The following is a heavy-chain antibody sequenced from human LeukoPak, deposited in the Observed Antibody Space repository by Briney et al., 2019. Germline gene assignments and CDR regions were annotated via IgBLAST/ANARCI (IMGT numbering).Heavy chain of an antibody. J-gene: IGHJ5*02. CDR1: GYTFTSYD. Sequence: ASVKVSCKASGYTFTSYDINWVRQATGQGLEWMGWMNPNRGNTGYAQKLQGRVTITRNTSISTAYMELSSLRSEDTAVYYCARVAWIGVRWFDPWGQGTLVTVSS. V-gene: IGHV1-8*03. CDR2: MNPNRGNT. CDR3: ARVAWIGVRWFDP. D-gene: IGHD5-12*01.